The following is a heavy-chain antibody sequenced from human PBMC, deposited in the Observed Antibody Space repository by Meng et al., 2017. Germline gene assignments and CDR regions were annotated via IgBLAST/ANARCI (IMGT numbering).Heavy chain of an antibody. V-gene: IGHV1-69*06. CDR2: IIPIFGTA. CDR3: VRDPEVEMATIGAGAFDI. Sequence: SVKVSCKASGYTFTSYAISWVRQAPGQGLEWMGGIIPIFGTANYAQKFQGRVTITADKSTSTAYMELSSLRSEDTAVYYCVRDPEVEMATIGAGAFDIWGQGTMVTVSS. D-gene: IGHD5-24*01. J-gene: IGHJ3*02. CDR1: GYTFTSYA.